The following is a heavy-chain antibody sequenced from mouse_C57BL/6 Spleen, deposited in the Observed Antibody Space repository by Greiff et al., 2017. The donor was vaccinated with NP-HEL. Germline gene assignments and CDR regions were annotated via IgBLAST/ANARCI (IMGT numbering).Heavy chain of an antibody. CDR1: GCTFTSYW. V-gene: IGHV1-5*01. Sequence: EVKLVESGTVLARPGASVKMSCKTSGCTFTSYWMHWVKQRPGQGLEWIGAIYPGNSDTSYNQTFKGKAKLTAVTSASTAYMELSSLTNEDSAVYYCTRTTTVVGNYFDYWGQGTTLTVSS. CDR3: TRTTTVVGNYFDY. J-gene: IGHJ2*01. CDR2: IYPGNSDT. D-gene: IGHD1-1*01.